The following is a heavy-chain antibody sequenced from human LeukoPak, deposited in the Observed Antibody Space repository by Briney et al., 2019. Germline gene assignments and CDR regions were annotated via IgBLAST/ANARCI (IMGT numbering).Heavy chain of an antibody. V-gene: IGHV3-7*01. CDR2: IRQDGSQK. J-gene: IGHJ2*01. D-gene: IGHD4-17*01. CDR1: GFTFSSYG. CDR3: ARDEGDTVTTYRFDL. Sequence: GGTLRLSCAGSGFTFSSYGMSWVRQAPGKGLEWVANIRQDGSQKNYVDSVKGRFTISRDNAKNSLYLQMNSLRGEDTAVYYCARDEGDTVTTYRFDLWGRGTLVTVSS.